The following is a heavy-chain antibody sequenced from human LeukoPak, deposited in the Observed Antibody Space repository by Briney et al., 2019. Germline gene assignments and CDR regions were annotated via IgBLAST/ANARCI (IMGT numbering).Heavy chain of an antibody. CDR1: GYTFTSYD. Sequence: GASVTVSCTASGYTFTSYDINWVRQATGQGLEWMGWMNPNSGNTGYAQKFQGRVTMTRSTSISTAYMELSSLRSEDTAVYYCARGSYYYDSSGVDYWGQGTLVTVSS. CDR3: ARGSYYYDSSGVDY. V-gene: IGHV1-8*01. CDR2: MNPNSGNT. D-gene: IGHD3-22*01. J-gene: IGHJ4*02.